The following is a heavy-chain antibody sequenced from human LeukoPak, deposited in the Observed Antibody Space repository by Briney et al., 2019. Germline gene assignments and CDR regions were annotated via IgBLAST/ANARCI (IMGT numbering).Heavy chain of an antibody. CDR3: ARDSYYYDSSGYLPPLYYFDY. J-gene: IGHJ4*02. V-gene: IGHV3-48*01. CDR2: ISSSSSTI. Sequence: GGSLRLSCAASGFTFSSYAMNWVRQAPGKGLEWVSYISSSSSTIYYADSVKGRFTISRDNAKNSLYLQMNSLRAEDTAVYYCARDSYYYDSSGYLPPLYYFDYWGQGTLVTVSS. D-gene: IGHD3-22*01. CDR1: GFTFSSYA.